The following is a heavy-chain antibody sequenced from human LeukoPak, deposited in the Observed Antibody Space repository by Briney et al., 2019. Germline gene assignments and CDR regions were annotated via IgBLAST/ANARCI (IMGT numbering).Heavy chain of an antibody. CDR1: GFTFRNYV. CDR3: AREGYYGSGSPPSLYFDY. Sequence: GGSLRLSCAASGFTFRNYVIHWVRQAPGKGQEWVAVTSSDLNVKLYADSVKGRFNISRDNSRSTLYLQMNSLRPEDTAIYYCAREGYYGSGSPPSLYFDYWGQGTLVTVSS. CDR2: TSSDLNVK. V-gene: IGHV3-30-3*01. J-gene: IGHJ4*02. D-gene: IGHD3-10*01.